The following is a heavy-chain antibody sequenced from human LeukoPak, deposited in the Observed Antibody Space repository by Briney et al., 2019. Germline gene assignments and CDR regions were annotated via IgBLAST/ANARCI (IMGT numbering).Heavy chain of an antibody. Sequence: AGGSLRLSCAASGFTFSSYAMSWVRQAPGKRRERVSAISGSGGSTYYADSVKGRFTISRDNSKNTLYLQMNSLRAEDTAVYYCAKDRSYYYDSSGHRGAFDIWGQGTMVTVSS. D-gene: IGHD3-22*01. CDR2: ISGSGGST. CDR1: GFTFSSYA. V-gene: IGHV3-23*01. J-gene: IGHJ3*02. CDR3: AKDRSYYYDSSGHRGAFDI.